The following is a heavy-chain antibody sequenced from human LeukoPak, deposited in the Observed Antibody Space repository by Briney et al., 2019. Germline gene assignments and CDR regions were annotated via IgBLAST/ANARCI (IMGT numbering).Heavy chain of an antibody. CDR1: GFTFSHYG. CDR2: VWNDGSNK. Sequence: GGSLRLSCAASGFTFSHYGMQWVRQAPGKGLAWVAVVWNDGSNKYYADSVKGRFTISRDNSKNTLYLQMNSLRVEDTAVYYCTREVVDWGQGTLVTVSS. CDR3: TREVVD. J-gene: IGHJ4*02. V-gene: IGHV3-33*01.